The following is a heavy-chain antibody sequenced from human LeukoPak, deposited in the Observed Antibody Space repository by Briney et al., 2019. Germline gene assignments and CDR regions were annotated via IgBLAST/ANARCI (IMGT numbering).Heavy chain of an antibody. D-gene: IGHD6-6*01. CDR3: ARGIAARTWFDP. CDR2: INSDGSST. Sequence: GGSLRLSCAASGFTFSSYWMHWVRQAPGKGPVWVSRINSDGSSTSYADSVKGRFTISRDNAKNTLYLQMNSLRAEDTAVYYCARGIAARTWFDPWGQGTLVTVSS. CDR1: GFTFSSYW. V-gene: IGHV3-74*01. J-gene: IGHJ5*02.